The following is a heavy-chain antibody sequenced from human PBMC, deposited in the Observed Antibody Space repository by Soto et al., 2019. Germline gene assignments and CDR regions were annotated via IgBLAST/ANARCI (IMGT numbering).Heavy chain of an antibody. CDR1: GRSISSYY. V-gene: IGHV4-59*01. Sequence: QVQLQESGPGLVKPSETLSLTCTVSGRSISSYYWSWIRQPPGNGLEWIGYIYYSGFPNYNPSLTSRFTRSVDTSKNQFSLKLRSVTAADTAVYYCARKLDYGGGYEGYDLWGQGTMVTVSS. J-gene: IGHJ3*01. CDR2: IYYSGFP. D-gene: IGHD4-17*01. CDR3: ARKLDYGGGYEGYDL.